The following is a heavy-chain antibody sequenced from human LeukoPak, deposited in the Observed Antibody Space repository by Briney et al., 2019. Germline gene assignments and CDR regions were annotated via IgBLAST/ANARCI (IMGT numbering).Heavy chain of an antibody. CDR1: CSYISKLY. CDR3: ARDNGYYDFSGYLDY. D-gene: IGHD3-22*01. J-gene: IGHJ4*02. Sequence: SETLPSSWTGSCSYISKLYWSWIRQPPGKGLELIGYIYSSGSTNYNPSLKSRVTISVDTSKNQFSLQLSSVTAADYAANHCARDNGYYDFSGYLDYWGQGTLVTVSS. V-gene: IGHV4-59*11. CDR2: IYSSGST.